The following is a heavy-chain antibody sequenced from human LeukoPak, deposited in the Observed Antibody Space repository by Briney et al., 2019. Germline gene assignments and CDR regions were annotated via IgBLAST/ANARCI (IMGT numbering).Heavy chain of an antibody. V-gene: IGHV3-30*01. CDR3: ARDGEYRHYSYYYYHMDV. CDR2: ISYDGTNK. J-gene: IGHJ6*03. D-gene: IGHD3-10*01. CDR1: GFTFSSYA. Sequence: GGSLRLSCAASGFTFSSYAMHWVRQAPGKGLEWVAVISYDGTNKYYADSVKGRFTISRDKSKNTLYLQMNSLRAEDTAVYYCARDGEYRHYSYYYYHMDVWDKGTTVTVSS.